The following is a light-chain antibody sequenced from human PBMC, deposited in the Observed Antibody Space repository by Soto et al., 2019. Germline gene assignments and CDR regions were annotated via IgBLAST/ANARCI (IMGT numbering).Light chain of an antibody. Sequence: DIHMTHSPSTLSVSLVDRVTITCRASHTISSWLAWYQQKPGKAPKLLIYDASSLESGVPSRFSGSGSGTDFTLTISSLQPEDFATYYCQQSYSTPLWTFGQGTKVDIK. V-gene: IGKV1-39*01. CDR3: QQSYSTPLWT. CDR1: HTISSW. CDR2: DAS. J-gene: IGKJ1*01.